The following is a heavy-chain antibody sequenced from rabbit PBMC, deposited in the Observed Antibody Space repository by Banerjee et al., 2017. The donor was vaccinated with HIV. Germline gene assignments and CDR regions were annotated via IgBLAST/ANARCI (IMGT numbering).Heavy chain of an antibody. D-gene: IGHD4-2*01. J-gene: IGHJ6*01. CDR2: IYTSSGNT. CDR3: ASHPDSSWGL. V-gene: IGHV1S45*01. Sequence: QEQLEESGGDLVKPEGSLTLTCTASGFSFSNKYVMCWVRQAPGKGLEWIGCIYTSSGNTWYASWAKGRFTISKTSSTTVTLQMTSLTAADTATYFCASHPDSSWGLWGQGTLVTVS. CDR1: GFSFSNKYV.